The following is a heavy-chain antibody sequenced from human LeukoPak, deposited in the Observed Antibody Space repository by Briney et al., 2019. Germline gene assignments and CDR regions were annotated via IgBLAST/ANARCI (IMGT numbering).Heavy chain of an antibody. CDR1: GYTFTGYY. J-gene: IGHJ4*02. D-gene: IGHD1-26*01. Sequence: ASVKVSCRASGYTFTGYYMHWVRQAPGQGLEWMGWINPNSGGTNYAQKFQGRVTMTRDTSISTAYMELSRLRSDDTAVYYCASEVAGIVGATNADYWGQGTLVTVSS. CDR3: ASEVAGIVGATNADY. CDR2: INPNSGGT. V-gene: IGHV1-2*02.